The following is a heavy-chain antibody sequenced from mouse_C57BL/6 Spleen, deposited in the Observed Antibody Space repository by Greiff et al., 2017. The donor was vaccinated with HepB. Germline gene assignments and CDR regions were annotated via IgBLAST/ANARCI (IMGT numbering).Heavy chain of an antibody. CDR3: ARRAITTVYYYAMDY. Sequence: DVQLQESGPVLVKPGASVKMSCKASGYTFTDYYMNWVKQSHGKSLEWIGVINPYNGGTSYNQKFKGKATLTVDKSSSTAYMELNSLTSEDSAVYYCARRAITTVYYYAMDYWGQGTSVTVSS. J-gene: IGHJ4*01. CDR1: GYTFTDYY. CDR2: INPYNGGT. V-gene: IGHV1-19*01. D-gene: IGHD2-4*01.